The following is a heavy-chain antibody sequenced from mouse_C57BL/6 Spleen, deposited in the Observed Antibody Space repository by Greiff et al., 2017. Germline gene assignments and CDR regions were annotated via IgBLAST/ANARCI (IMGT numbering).Heavy chain of an antibody. CDR2: INPSSGYT. D-gene: IGHD1-1*01. V-gene: IGHV1-4*01. CDR3: APTVVAHWYFDV. CDR1: GYTFTSYT. J-gene: IGHJ1*03. Sequence: QVQLKESGAELARPGASVKMSCKASGYTFTSYTMHWVKQRPGQGLEWIGYINPSSGYTKYNQKFKDKATLTADKSSSTAYMQLSSLTSEDSAVYYCAPTVVAHWYFDVWGTGTTVTVSS.